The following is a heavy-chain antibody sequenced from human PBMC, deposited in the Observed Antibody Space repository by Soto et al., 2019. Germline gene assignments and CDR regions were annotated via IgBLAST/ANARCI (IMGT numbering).Heavy chain of an antibody. CDR1: GGTFSSYA. V-gene: IGHV1-69*06. Sequence: SVKVSCKASGGTFSSYAISWVRQAPGQGLEWMGGIIPIFGTANYAQKFQGRVTITADKSTSTAYMELSSLRSEDTAVYYCARGGGYSGSYSYYYGMDVWGKGTTVTVSS. D-gene: IGHD1-26*01. CDR3: ARGGGYSGSYSYYYGMDV. J-gene: IGHJ6*04. CDR2: IIPIFGTA.